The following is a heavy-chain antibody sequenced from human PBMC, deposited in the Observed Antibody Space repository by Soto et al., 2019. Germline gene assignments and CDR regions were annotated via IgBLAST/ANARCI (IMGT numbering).Heavy chain of an antibody. V-gene: IGHV3-21*01. Sequence: PGGSLRLSCAASGFTFSSYSMNWVRQAPGKGLEWVSSISSSSSYIYYADSVKGRFTISRDNAKNSLYLQMNSLRAGDTAVYYCARETHCSSTSCYKPNYYYYGMDVWGQGTTVTVSS. CDR3: ARETHCSSTSCYKPNYYYYGMDV. D-gene: IGHD2-2*02. CDR1: GFTFSSYS. J-gene: IGHJ6*02. CDR2: ISSSSSYI.